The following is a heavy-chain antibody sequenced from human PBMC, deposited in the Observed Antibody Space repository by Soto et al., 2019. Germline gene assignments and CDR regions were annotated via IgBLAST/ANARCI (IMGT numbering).Heavy chain of an antibody. CDR1: GYTFTSYG. CDR3: ARGGVDIVLMVYAPHDAFDI. V-gene: IGHV1-18*01. D-gene: IGHD2-8*01. CDR2: ISAYNGNT. J-gene: IGHJ3*02. Sequence: ASVKVSCKASGYTFTSYGISWVRQAPGQGLEWMGWISAYNGNTNYAQKLQGRVTMTRNTSISTAYMELSSLRSEDTAVYYCARGGVDIVLMVYAPHDAFDIWGQGTMVTVSS.